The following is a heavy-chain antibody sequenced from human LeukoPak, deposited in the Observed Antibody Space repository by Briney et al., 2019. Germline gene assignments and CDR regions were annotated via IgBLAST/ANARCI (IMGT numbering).Heavy chain of an antibody. CDR3: ARGHDWRSDY. J-gene: IGHJ4*02. V-gene: IGHV3-7*04. CDR2: IKQDGTEK. CDR1: GFTFSYHW. Sequence: PGGSLRLSCTASGFTFSYHWMSWVRQAPRKGLEWVANIKQDGTEKYYEDAVKGRFTISRDNAWNSVYLQMNSLRAEDTAVYYCARGHDWRSDYWGQGTLVTVSS. D-gene: IGHD3-9*01.